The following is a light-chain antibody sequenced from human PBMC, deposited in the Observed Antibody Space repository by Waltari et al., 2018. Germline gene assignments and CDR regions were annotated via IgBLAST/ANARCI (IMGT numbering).Light chain of an antibody. J-gene: IGLJ2*01. CDR2: RDS. Sequence: SYELTQPSSVSVSPGQTARITCSGDVLGKKFIRWFQQKPGQAPVLLIFRDSERPSGIPERFSGSSSGTTVTLTISGAQVEDEADYYCLTVDDNSLRLFGGGTKLTVL. CDR3: LTVDDNSLRL. CDR1: VLGKKF. V-gene: IGLV3-27*01.